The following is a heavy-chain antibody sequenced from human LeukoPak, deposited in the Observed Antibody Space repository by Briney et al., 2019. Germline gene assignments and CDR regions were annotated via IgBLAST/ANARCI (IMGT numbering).Heavy chain of an antibody. CDR3: ARVQVYDSSGYYRVGAYYYYMDV. CDR1: GGSFSSYY. Sequence: PSETLSLTCTVSGGSFSSYYWSWIRQPPGKGLEWIGYIYYSGSTAYNPSLKSRVTISVDTSKNQLSLKLSSVTAADTAVYYCARVQVYDSSGYYRVGAYYYYMDVWGKGTTVTVSS. CDR2: IYYSGST. J-gene: IGHJ6*03. D-gene: IGHD3-22*01. V-gene: IGHV4-59*01.